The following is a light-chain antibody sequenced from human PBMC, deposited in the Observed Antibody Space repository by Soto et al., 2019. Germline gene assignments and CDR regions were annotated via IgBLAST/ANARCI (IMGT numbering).Light chain of an antibody. CDR2: DAS. J-gene: IGKJ3*01. CDR3: QQRSNWPLGT. V-gene: IGKV3-11*01. Sequence: EIVLTQSPATLSLSPGERATLSCRASQSVGSYLAWYQQKPGQPPRLLIYDASNRATSIPARFSGSGSGKDFTLTISSLEPEDFALYYCQQRSNWPLGTFGPGTTVDIK. CDR1: QSVGSY.